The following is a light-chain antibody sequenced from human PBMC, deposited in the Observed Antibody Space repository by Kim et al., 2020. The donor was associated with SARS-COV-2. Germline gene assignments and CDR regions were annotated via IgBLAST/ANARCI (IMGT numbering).Light chain of an antibody. CDR1: QTVLYNSNNKNY. Sequence: MSPLNCKSSQTVLYNSNNKNYLAWYQQKPGQAPKLLIYWASIRESGVSDRFSGSGSETDFTLTISSLQAEDVAVYYCQQDYSTPPSFGQGTKLEI. CDR3: QQDYSTPPS. V-gene: IGKV4-1*01. CDR2: WAS. J-gene: IGKJ2*03.